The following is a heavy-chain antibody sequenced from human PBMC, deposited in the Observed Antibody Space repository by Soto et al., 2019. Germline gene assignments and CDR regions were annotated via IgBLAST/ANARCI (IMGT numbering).Heavy chain of an antibody. CDR3: ARGVSYVGLDV. V-gene: IGHV4-61*01. CDR2: IHDCESN. J-gene: IGHJ4*02. D-gene: IGHD2-15*01. CDR1: GSSLKSSSHY. Sequence: PSETLSITSTVSGSSLKSSSHYWSWVRQPPGQGLEWLGYIHDCESNKYNPSIERRGVISVDTSKNQLSLKVPSVTAADTSIYFWARGVSYVGLDVWGQGARVTVSS.